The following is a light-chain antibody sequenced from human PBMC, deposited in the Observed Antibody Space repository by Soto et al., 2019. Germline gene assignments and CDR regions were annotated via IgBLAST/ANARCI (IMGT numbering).Light chain of an antibody. CDR1: QTVGSK. CDR2: SAS. Sequence: EIVMTQSPDTLSVSLGDRVTLSCRASQTVGSKLAWYQQKLGQAPRLLIYSASSRAADFPDRFSGSGSGTEFALTIAGLQSEDFAVYSCQQYNNWPWTFGQGTTVEV. CDR3: QQYNNWPWT. V-gene: IGKV3-15*01. J-gene: IGKJ1*01.